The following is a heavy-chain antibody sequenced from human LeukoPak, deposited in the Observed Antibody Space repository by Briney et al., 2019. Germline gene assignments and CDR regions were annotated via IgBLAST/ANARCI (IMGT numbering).Heavy chain of an antibody. CDR2: IVVGSGNT. CDR1: GYTFTSYG. Sequence: SVKVSCKASGYTFTSYGISWVRQAPGQGLEWMGWIVVGSGNTNYAQKFQERVTITRDMSTSTAYMELSSLRSEDTAVYYCAAATFTVTTRYFDYWGQGTLVTVSS. V-gene: IGHV1-58*02. D-gene: IGHD4-17*01. CDR3: AAATFTVTTRYFDY. J-gene: IGHJ4*02.